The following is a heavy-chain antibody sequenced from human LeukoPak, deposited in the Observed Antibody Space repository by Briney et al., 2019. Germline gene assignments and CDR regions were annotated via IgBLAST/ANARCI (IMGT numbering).Heavy chain of an antibody. CDR3: ARVTSGITGGTYYYYYMDV. V-gene: IGHV3-48*04. Sequence: GGSLRLSCAASGFIFSSCGMDWVRQAPGKGLGWVSYISTSSSTIYYADSVKGRFTISRDNVKNSLYLQMNSLRAEDTAVYYCARVTSGITGGTYYYYYMDVWGKGTTVTVSS. CDR2: ISTSSSTI. CDR1: GFIFSSCG. D-gene: IGHD6-13*01. J-gene: IGHJ6*03.